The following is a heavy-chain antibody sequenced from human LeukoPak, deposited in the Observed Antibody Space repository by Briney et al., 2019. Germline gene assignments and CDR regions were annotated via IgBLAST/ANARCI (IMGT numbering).Heavy chain of an antibody. CDR3: ARGSMIVGNDY. D-gene: IGHD3-22*01. V-gene: IGHV4-59*01. CDR1: GGSISGYY. J-gene: IGHJ4*02. CDR2: IYYSGST. Sequence: SETLSLTCTVSGGSISGYYWSWIRQPPGKGLERIGYIYYSGSTSYNPSLKSRVTISVDTSKNQFSLKLSSVTAADTAVYYCARGSMIVGNDYWGQGTLVTVSS.